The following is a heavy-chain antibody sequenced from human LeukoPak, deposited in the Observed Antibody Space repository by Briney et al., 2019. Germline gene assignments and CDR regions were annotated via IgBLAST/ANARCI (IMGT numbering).Heavy chain of an antibody. V-gene: IGHV4-30-2*01. J-gene: IGHJ3*02. D-gene: IGHD1-26*01. CDR2: IYHSGST. CDR1: GGSISSGHSS. Sequence: PSQTLSLTCAVSGGSISSGHSSWNWFRQPPGKGLEWIGYIYHSGSTHYNPSLKSRVAISVDRSKNQFSLKLRSVTAADTALYYCARGGTAFDIWGQGTMVTVSS. CDR3: ARGGTAFDI.